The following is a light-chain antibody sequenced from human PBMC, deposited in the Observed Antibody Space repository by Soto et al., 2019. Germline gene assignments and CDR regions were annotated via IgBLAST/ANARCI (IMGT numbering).Light chain of an antibody. J-gene: IGLJ2*01. Sequence: HSVLTQPASVSGSPGQSITISCTGTSSDVGGYNYVSWYQQQPGKAPKLMIYDVSNRPSGVSNRFSGSKSGNTASLTISGPQAEDEADYYCSSYTSSSTLGVFGGETKLTVL. V-gene: IGLV2-14*01. CDR2: DVS. CDR3: SSYTSSSTLGV. CDR1: SSDVGGYNY.